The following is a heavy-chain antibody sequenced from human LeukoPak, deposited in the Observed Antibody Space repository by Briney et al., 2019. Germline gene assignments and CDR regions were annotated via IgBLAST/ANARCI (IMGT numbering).Heavy chain of an antibody. V-gene: IGHV3-9*01. CDR2: ISWNSGSI. Sequence: PGRSLRLSSAASGFTFDDYAMHWVRQAPGKGLEWVSGISWNSGSIGYADSVKGRFTISRDNAKNSLYLQMNSLRAEDTALYYCAKDILPHGHSYGPYYFDYWGQGTLVTVSS. D-gene: IGHD5-18*01. CDR1: GFTFDDYA. CDR3: AKDILPHGHSYGPYYFDY. J-gene: IGHJ4*02.